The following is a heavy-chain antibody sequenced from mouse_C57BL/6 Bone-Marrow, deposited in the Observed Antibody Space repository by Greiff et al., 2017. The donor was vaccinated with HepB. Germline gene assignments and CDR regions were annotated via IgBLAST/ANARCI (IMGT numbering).Heavy chain of an antibody. V-gene: IGHV1-64*01. J-gene: IGHJ2*01. CDR3: ARSEAYSNYVGY. Sequence: VQLVESGAELVKPGASVKLSCKASGYTFTSYWMHWVKQRPGQGLEWIGMIHPNSGSTNYNEKFKSKATLTVDKSSSTAYMQLSSLTSEDSAVYYWARSEAYSNYVGYWGQGTTLTVSS. CDR2: IHPNSGST. D-gene: IGHD2-5*01. CDR1: GYTFTSYW.